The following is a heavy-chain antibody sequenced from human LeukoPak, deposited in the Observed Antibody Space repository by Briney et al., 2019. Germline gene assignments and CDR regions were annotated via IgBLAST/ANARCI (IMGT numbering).Heavy chain of an antibody. CDR2: IKQDRSEK. Sequence: SGGSLRLSCAASGFTFSSYWMSWVRQAPGKGLEWVANIKQDRSEKYYVDSVKGRFTISRDNAKNSLYLQMNSLRAEDTAVYYCARLCGGDCLDAFDIWGQGTMVTVSS. CDR1: GFTFSSYW. V-gene: IGHV3-7*01. CDR3: ARLCGGDCLDAFDI. J-gene: IGHJ3*02. D-gene: IGHD2-21*02.